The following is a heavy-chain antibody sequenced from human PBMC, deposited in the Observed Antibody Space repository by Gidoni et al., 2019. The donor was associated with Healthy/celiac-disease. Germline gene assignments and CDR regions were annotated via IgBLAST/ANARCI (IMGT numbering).Heavy chain of an antibody. CDR3: ARGLSRGYDYVWGSYRPHDYFDY. CDR2: IKQDGSDK. V-gene: IGHV3-7*01. CDR1: GFTFSRYW. D-gene: IGHD3-16*02. J-gene: IGHJ4*02. Sequence: EVQLVESGGGLVETGGSLRLSCADSGFTFSRYWMSWVSQAPGKGLEWVANIKQDGSDKYSVDSVKGRFTISRDNAKNSLYLQMNSLRAEDTAVYYCARGLSRGYDYVWGSYRPHDYFDYWGQGTLVTVSS.